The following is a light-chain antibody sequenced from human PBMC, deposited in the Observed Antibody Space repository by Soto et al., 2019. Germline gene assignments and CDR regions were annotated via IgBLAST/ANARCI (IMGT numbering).Light chain of an antibody. CDR2: DVS. V-gene: IGLV2-14*01. J-gene: IGLJ2*01. Sequence: QSALTQPASVSGSPGQSITISCTGTSSDVGTYNYVSWYQQHPGRAPKLMIYDVSHRPSGVSNRFSASKSGNTASLTISGLQAEDEADYYCSSYTSISTPVVFGGGTKVTVL. CDR1: SSDVGTYNY. CDR3: SSYTSISTPVV.